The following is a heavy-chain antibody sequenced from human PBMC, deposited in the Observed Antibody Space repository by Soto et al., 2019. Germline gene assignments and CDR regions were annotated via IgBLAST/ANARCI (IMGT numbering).Heavy chain of an antibody. CDR1: GFTFRSYG. V-gene: IGHV3-30*18. Sequence: QVKLVESGGDVVQSGRSRRLSCAASGFTFRSYGMHWVRQSPGKGLEWVAVIKSDGRNTDYADCVKGRFFISRENTRNMCHLQRNSLRADDRAVYYCAKPRSSWEWPPFDPWGQGTLVTVSS. J-gene: IGHJ5*02. CDR2: IKSDGRNT. CDR3: AKPRSSWEWPPFDP. D-gene: IGHD3-3*01.